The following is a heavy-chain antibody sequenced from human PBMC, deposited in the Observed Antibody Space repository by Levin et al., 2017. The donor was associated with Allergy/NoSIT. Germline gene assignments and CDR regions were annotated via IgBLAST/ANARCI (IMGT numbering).Heavy chain of an antibody. V-gene: IGHV3-23*01. Sequence: GESLKISCAASGFTFNNFAMSWVRQAPGKGLEWVSAISGSGSGTYYADSAKGRFTISRDNSKNTLYLQMNNLRAEDTAVYYCATYTSRWDEYFQYWGQGTLVTVSS. D-gene: IGHD6-13*01. J-gene: IGHJ1*01. CDR1: GFTFNNFA. CDR2: ISGSGSGT. CDR3: ATYTSRWDEYFQY.